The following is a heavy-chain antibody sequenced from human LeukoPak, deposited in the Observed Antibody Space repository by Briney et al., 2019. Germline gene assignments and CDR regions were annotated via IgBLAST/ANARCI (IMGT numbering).Heavy chain of an antibody. CDR3: ARAYGNYYYGSRGHWFDP. CDR1: GGSISSGSYY. J-gene: IGHJ5*02. V-gene: IGHV4-61*02. CDR2: IYTSGST. D-gene: IGHD3-10*01. Sequence: SSETLSLTCTVSGGSISSGSYYWSWIRQPAGKGLEWIGRIYTSGSTNYNPSLKSRVTISVDTSKNQFSLKLSSVTAADTAVYYCARAYGNYYYGSRGHWFDPWGQGTLVTVSS.